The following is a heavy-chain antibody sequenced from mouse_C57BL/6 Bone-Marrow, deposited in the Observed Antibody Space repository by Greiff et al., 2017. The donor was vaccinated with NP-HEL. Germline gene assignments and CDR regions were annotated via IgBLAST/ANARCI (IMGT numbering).Heavy chain of an antibody. J-gene: IGHJ3*01. Sequence: EVQGVESGGGLVQPGGSLSLSCAASGFTFTDYYMSWVRQPPGKALEWLGFIRNKANGYTTEYSASVKGRFTISRDNSQSILYLLMNAQRAEVSATYYCSLSNYGSSFFAYWGQGTLVTVSA. CDR3: SLSNYGSSFFAY. V-gene: IGHV7-3*01. D-gene: IGHD1-1*01. CDR1: GFTFTDYY. CDR2: IRNKANGYTT.